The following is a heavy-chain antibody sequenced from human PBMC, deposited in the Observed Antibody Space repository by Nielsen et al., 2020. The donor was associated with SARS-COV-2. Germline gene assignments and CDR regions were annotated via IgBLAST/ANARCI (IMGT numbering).Heavy chain of an antibody. J-gene: IGHJ4*02. D-gene: IGHD6-13*01. CDR2: ISGSGGST. Sequence: GESLKISCAASGFTFSSYAMSWVRQAPGEGLEWVSAISGSGGSTYYADSVKGRFTISRDNSKNTLYLQMNSLRAEDTAVYYCAGYSSSFPGIRWGQGTLVTVSS. CDR1: GFTFSSYA. CDR3: AGYSSSFPGIR. V-gene: IGHV3-23*01.